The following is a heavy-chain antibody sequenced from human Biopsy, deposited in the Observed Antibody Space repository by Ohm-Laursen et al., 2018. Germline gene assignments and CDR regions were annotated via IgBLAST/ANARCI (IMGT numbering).Heavy chain of an antibody. V-gene: IGHV3-23*01. D-gene: IGHD3-9*01. Sequence: SLRLSCAASNFTFSNYAMSWVRQAPGKGLEWVSSITSSGASTDFADSVKGRFTISRDNSKNTLYLQMNSLRAEDTAVYYCAKVSPTILSSFDYWGQGTLVTVSS. CDR1: NFTFSNYA. CDR2: ITSSGAST. CDR3: AKVSPTILSSFDY. J-gene: IGHJ4*02.